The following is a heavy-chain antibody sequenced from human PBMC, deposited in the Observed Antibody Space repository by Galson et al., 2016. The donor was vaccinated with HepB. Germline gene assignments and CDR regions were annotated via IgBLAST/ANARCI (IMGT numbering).Heavy chain of an antibody. CDR3: VKGGGDFDWLLVDY. CDR1: RFTFSSYA. CDR2: ISGSGGST. Sequence: SLRLSCAASRFTFSSYALNWVRQAPGKGLEWVSAISGSGGSTHYADSVKGRFTMSRDNSKKTRYQQMNSLRDEDTAIYYCVKGGGDFDWLLVDYWGQGTLVTVSS. D-gene: IGHD3-9*01. J-gene: IGHJ4*02. V-gene: IGHV3-23*01.